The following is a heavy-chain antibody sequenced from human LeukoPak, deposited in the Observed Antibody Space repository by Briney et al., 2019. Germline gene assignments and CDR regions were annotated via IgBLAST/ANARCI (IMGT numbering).Heavy chain of an antibody. Sequence: PSETLSLTCAVYGGSFSGYYWSWIRQPPGKGLEWIGEINHSGSTNYNPSLKSRVTISVDTSKNQFSLKLSPVTAADTAVYYCARGRIAAAGIWFDPWGQGTLVTVSS. CDR3: ARGRIAAAGIWFDP. CDR2: INHSGST. CDR1: GGSFSGYY. J-gene: IGHJ5*02. D-gene: IGHD6-13*01. V-gene: IGHV4-34*01.